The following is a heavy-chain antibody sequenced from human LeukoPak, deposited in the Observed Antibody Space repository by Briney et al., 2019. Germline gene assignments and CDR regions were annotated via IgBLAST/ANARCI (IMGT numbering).Heavy chain of an antibody. CDR1: GGSISSSSYY. CDR3: ASGEPLDGDYNSWFDP. Sequence: SETLSLTCTVSGGSISSSSYYWGWIRQPPGKGLEWIGSIYYSGSTYYNPSLKSRVTISVDTSKNQFSLKLSSVTAADTAVYYCASGEPLDGDYNSWFDPWGQGTLVTVSS. V-gene: IGHV4-39*01. D-gene: IGHD4-17*01. J-gene: IGHJ5*02. CDR2: IYYSGST.